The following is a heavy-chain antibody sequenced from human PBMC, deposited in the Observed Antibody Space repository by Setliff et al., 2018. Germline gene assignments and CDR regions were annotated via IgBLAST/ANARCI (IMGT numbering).Heavy chain of an antibody. Sequence: PGGSLRLSCAASGFTFSSYWLTWVRQAPGKGLEWVANINEDGSERYYVDSVKGRFTISRDNAKNSLDLQMNDLRAEDTALYYCVITSPWGWFGPWGQGTLVTVSS. CDR3: VITSPWGWFGP. CDR2: INEDGSER. J-gene: IGHJ5*02. CDR1: GFTFSSYW. V-gene: IGHV3-7*01. D-gene: IGHD3-22*01.